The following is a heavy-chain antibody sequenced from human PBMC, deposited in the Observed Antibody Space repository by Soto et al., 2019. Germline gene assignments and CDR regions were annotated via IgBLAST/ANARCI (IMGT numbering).Heavy chain of an antibody. Sequence: QVQLVESGGGVVQPGRSLRLSCAASGFTFSSYGMHWVRQAPGKGLEWVAVIWYDGSNKYYADSVKGRFTISRDNSKNTLYRQMNSLRAEDTAVYYCARDAPEVDYDLNWFDPWGQGTLVTVSS. CDR2: IWYDGSNK. V-gene: IGHV3-33*01. D-gene: IGHD3-16*01. CDR3: ARDAPEVDYDLNWFDP. CDR1: GFTFSSYG. J-gene: IGHJ5*02.